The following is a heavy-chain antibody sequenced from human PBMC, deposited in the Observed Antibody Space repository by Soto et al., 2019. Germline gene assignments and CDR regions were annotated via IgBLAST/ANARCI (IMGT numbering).Heavy chain of an antibody. D-gene: IGHD3-22*01. CDR3: ARATYISGSECFHY. CDR1: GYTFAIYS. V-gene: IGHV1-3*05. Sequence: QVQLVQSGAEEKKPGASVKVSCKASGYTFAIYSMHWVRQAPGQGLEWMGWINAANGNTKYSQKFQDRVTITRDTSASTAFMELSSLKSEDTAVYYCARATYISGSECFHYWGQGTLVSVSS. J-gene: IGHJ1*01. CDR2: INAANGNT.